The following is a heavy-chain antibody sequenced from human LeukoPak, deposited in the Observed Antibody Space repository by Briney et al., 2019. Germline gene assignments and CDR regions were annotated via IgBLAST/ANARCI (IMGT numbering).Heavy chain of an antibody. D-gene: IGHD3-10*01. CDR1: GGSISSGRYY. J-gene: IGHJ6*02. CDR2: IYTSGST. Sequence: SQTLSLTCTVSGGSISSGRYYWGWLRQPAGRGLEWIGRIYTSGSTNYNPSLKSRVTISVDTSKNQFALKLSSVTAADTAVYYCARAEALSSYYYYYGMDVWGQGTTVTVSS. CDR3: ARAEALSSYYYYYGMDV. V-gene: IGHV4-61*02.